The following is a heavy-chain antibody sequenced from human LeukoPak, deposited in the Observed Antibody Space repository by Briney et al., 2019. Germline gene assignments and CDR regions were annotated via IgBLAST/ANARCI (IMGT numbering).Heavy chain of an antibody. CDR2: ISYSGGT. CDR1: GGSVSSANYY. D-gene: IGHD5-18*01. V-gene: IGHV4-61*03. Sequence: SETLSLTCTVSGGSVSSANYYRSWIRQPPGKGLEWIGYISYSGGTNYNPSLKSRVTISVDTSKNHFSLKLNSVTAADTAIYYCARAASYGYSPFDYWGQGTLVTVSS. J-gene: IGHJ4*02. CDR3: ARAASYGYSPFDY.